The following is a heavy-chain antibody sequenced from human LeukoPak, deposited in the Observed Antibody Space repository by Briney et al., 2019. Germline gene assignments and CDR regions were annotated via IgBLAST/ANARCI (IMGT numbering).Heavy chain of an antibody. CDR1: GFSFSDFG. D-gene: IGHD4-11*01. V-gene: IGHV3-30*02. Sequence: GSLRLSCATSGFSFSDFGMHWIRQAPGKGLEWVTLIRSDGSSIYYADSVKGRFTISRDNSRNTLYLQMNSLRVEDTAVYYCAKDRDEYGNDCWGQGILVTVS. J-gene: IGHJ4*02. CDR2: IRSDGSSI. CDR3: AKDRDEYGNDC.